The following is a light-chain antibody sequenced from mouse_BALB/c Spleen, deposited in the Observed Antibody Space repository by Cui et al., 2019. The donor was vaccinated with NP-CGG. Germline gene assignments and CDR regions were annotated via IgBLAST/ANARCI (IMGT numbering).Light chain of an antibody. CDR2: GTN. J-gene: IGLJ1*01. V-gene: IGLV1*01. CDR1: TGAVTTTNY. Sequence: VVTHDSALTTSPGETVTLTCRSSTGAVTTTNYANWVQEKPDHLFTGLIGGTNNRVPGVPARFSGSLIGDKAALTITGAQTEDEAIYFCALWYSNHWVFGGGTRLTVL. CDR3: ALWYSNHWV.